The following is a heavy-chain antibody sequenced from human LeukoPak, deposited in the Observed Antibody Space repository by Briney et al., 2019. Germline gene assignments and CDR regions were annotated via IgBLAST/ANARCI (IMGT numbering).Heavy chain of an antibody. CDR2: INSNSGTT. Sequence: ASVKVSCKASGYTFTDYYIHWVRQAPGQGLEWMGWINSNSGTTNYAQKFQGRVTMTRDTSISTAYMELTRLGSDDTAVYYCARDGSLAYWGQGTLVTVSS. J-gene: IGHJ4*02. CDR1: GYTFTDYY. V-gene: IGHV1-2*02. D-gene: IGHD5-12*01. CDR3: ARDGSLAY.